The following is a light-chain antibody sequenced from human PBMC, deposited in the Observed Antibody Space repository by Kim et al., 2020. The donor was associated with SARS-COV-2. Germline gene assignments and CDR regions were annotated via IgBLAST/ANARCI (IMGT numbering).Light chain of an antibody. V-gene: IGKV3-11*01. CDR2: DAS. CDR1: QSVGTY. Sequence: PATLALAPGERATLSCRASQSVGTYLAWYQQKPGQAPRLLIYDASKRATGIPARFRGSGSGTDFTLTIGTLEPEDSAVYYCQQRGNFGQGTRLEIK. CDR3: QQRGN. J-gene: IGKJ5*01.